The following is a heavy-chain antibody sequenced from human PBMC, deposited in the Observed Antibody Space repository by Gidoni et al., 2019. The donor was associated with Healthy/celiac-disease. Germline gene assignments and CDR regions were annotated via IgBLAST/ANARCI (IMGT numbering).Heavy chain of an antibody. CDR2: SSGSGGST. J-gene: IGHJ2*01. D-gene: IGHD3-22*01. V-gene: IGHV3-23*01. CDR1: GFAFSRSA. Sequence: EVQLLESGGGLVLPGGSLRLSRPASGFAFSRSAMSSARQAPGQGLEWVSASSGSGGSTYYADSVKGRFTISRDNSKNTLYLQMNSLRAEDTAVYYCAKDALYYDSSGYYFLNWYFDLWGRGTLVTVSS. CDR3: AKDALYYDSSGYYFLNWYFDL.